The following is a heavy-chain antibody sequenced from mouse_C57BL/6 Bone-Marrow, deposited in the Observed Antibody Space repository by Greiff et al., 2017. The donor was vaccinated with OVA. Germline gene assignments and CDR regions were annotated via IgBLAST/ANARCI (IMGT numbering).Heavy chain of an antibody. J-gene: IGHJ3*01. Sequence: QVQLQQSGAELVMPGASVKLSCKASGYTFTSYWMHWVKQRPGQGLEWIGEIDPSDSYTNYNQKFKGKSTLTVDKSSSTAYMQLSSLTSEDSAVYYCARVNYYGSSFPFAYWGQGTLVTVSA. CDR1: GYTFTSYW. CDR2: IDPSDSYT. V-gene: IGHV1-69*01. D-gene: IGHD1-1*01. CDR3: ARVNYYGSSFPFAY.